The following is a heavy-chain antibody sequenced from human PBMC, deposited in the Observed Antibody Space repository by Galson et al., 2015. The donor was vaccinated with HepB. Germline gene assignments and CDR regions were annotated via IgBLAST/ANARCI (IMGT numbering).Heavy chain of an antibody. CDR1: GGSFGGYY. D-gene: IGHD3-22*01. CDR3: ARAPDYDSSGYYSLRRQDDAFDI. CDR2: INHSGST. Sequence: SETLSLTCAVYGGSFGGYYWSWIRQPPGKGLEWIGEINHSGSTNYNPSLKSRVTISVDTSKNQFSLKLSSVTAADTAVYYCARAPDYDSSGYYSLRRQDDAFDIWGQGTMVTVSP. J-gene: IGHJ3*02. V-gene: IGHV4-34*01.